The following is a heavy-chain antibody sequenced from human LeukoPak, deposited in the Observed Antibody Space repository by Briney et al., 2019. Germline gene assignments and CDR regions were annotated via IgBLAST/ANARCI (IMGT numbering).Heavy chain of an antibody. CDR2: IKQDGSEK. CDR1: GFTFSSYW. J-gene: IGHJ6*04. D-gene: IGHD3-10*01. CDR3: ARIDVLLDYGSGIGPMDV. Sequence: GGSLRLSCAASGFTFSSYWMSWVRQAPGKGLEWVANIKQDGSEKYYVDSVKGRFTISRDNAKNSLYLQMNSLRAEDTAVYYCARIDVLLDYGSGIGPMDVWGKGTTVTVSS. V-gene: IGHV3-7*01.